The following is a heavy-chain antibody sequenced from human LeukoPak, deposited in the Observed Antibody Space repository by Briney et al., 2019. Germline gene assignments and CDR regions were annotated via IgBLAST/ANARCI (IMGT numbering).Heavy chain of an antibody. Sequence: ASVKVSCKASGYTFTAYYMHWVRQAPGQGLEWMGWINPNSGGTNYAQKFQGRVTMTRDTSISTAYMELSRLRSDDTAVYYCARDYYDSSGYYWSVQYFDYWGQRTLVTVSS. CDR3: ARDYYDSSGYYWSVQYFDY. D-gene: IGHD3-22*01. CDR2: INPNSGGT. CDR1: GYTFTAYY. V-gene: IGHV1-2*02. J-gene: IGHJ4*02.